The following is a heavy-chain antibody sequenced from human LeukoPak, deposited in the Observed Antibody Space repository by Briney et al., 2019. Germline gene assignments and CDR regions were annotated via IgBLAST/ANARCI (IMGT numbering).Heavy chain of an antibody. V-gene: IGHV3-7*01. J-gene: IGHJ4*02. D-gene: IGHD4-23*01. CDR2: INYDGSER. CDR1: GFSISNYW. CDR3: AREGSAFKSRSQRWDF. Sequence: PGGSLRLSCAASGFSISNYWMSWVRQAPVKRLEWVANINYDGSERHYVVSVKGRCTISRDNAKNSLDLQMNSLSAEDMAVYYCAREGSAFKSRSQRWDFWGQGALVTVSS.